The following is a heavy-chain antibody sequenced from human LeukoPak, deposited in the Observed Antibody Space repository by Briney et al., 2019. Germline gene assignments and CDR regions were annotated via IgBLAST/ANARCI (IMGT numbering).Heavy chain of an antibody. CDR1: GFTFSSYG. Sequence: PGGSLRLSCAASGFTFSSYGMHWVRQAPGKGLEWVAVIWYDGSNKYYADSVKGRFTISRDNSKNTLYLQMNSLRAEDTAVYYCARDGSLDYGIVVVPAAIPHWFDPWGQGTLVTVSS. CDR3: ARDGSLDYGIVVVPAAIPHWFDP. D-gene: IGHD2-2*02. J-gene: IGHJ5*02. V-gene: IGHV3-33*01. CDR2: IWYDGSNK.